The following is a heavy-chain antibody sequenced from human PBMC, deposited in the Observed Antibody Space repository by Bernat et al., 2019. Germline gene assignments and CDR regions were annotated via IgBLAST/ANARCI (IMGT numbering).Heavy chain of an antibody. Sequence: QITLKESGPTLVKPTQTLTLTCTFSGFSLSTSGVGVGWIRQPPGKALEWLALIYWDDDKRYSPSLKSRLTITKDTTKNQVILTMTNMDPVDTANYDCEHSDSGWAYNWFDPWGQGTLVTVSS. D-gene: IGHD6-19*01. CDR1: GFSLSTSGVG. J-gene: IGHJ5*02. CDR2: IYWDDDK. V-gene: IGHV2-5*02. CDR3: EHSDSGWAYNWFDP.